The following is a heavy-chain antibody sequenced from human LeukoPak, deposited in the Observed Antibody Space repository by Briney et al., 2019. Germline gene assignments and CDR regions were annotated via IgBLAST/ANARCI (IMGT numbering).Heavy chain of an antibody. CDR1: GFTFCDYA. CDR3: TRDSKGYYFDY. V-gene: IGHV3-49*04. Sequence: GGSLRLSCTASGFTFCDYAMSWVRQAPGKGLEWVGFIRSKAYGGTTEYAASVKGRFTISRDDSKSIAYLQMNSLKTEDTAVYYCTRDSKGYYFDYWGQGTLVTVSS. CDR2: IRSKAYGGTT. J-gene: IGHJ4*02.